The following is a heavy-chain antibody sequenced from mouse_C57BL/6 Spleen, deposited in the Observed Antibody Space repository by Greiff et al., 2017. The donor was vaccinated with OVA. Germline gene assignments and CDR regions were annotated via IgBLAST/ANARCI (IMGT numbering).Heavy chain of an antibody. V-gene: IGHV5-6*02. CDR3: ARRDGYYD. CDR2: ISSGGSYT. D-gene: IGHD2-3*01. Sequence: EVMLVESGGDLVKPGGSLKLSCAASGFTFSSYGMSWVRQTPDKRLEWVATISSGGSYTYYPDSVKGRFTISRDNAKNTLYLQMSSLKSEDTAMYYCARRDGYYDWGQGTTLTVSS. J-gene: IGHJ2*01. CDR1: GFTFSSYG.